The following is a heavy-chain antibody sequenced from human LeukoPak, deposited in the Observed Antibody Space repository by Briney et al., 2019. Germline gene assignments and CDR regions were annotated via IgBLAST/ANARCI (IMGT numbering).Heavy chain of an antibody. CDR1: GYTFTSNY. CDR3: ARDQEGFDH. CDR2: IYPRDGST. Sequence: ASVKVSCKASGYTFTSNYIHWVRQAPGQGLEWMGMIYPRDGSTSYAQKFQGRVTVTRDTSTSTVHMELSGLRSEDTTVYYCARDQEGFDHWGQGTLVTVSS. J-gene: IGHJ4*02. V-gene: IGHV1-46*01.